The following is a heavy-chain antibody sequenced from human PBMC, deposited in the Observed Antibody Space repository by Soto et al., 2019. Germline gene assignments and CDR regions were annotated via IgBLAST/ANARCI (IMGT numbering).Heavy chain of an antibody. CDR3: ARTTAVPNSLRSRYFFDY. J-gene: IGHJ4*02. CDR1: GASVSSASYY. D-gene: IGHD4-17*01. V-gene: IGHV4-61*01. CDR2: IYYSGRT. Sequence: SETLSLTCTVSGASVSSASYYWSWIRQPPGKGLEWIGYIYYSGRTDYNPSLKSRVTISVDTSKNQFSLKLSSVTAADTAVYYCARTTAVPNSLRSRYFFDYWGQGTLVTVSS.